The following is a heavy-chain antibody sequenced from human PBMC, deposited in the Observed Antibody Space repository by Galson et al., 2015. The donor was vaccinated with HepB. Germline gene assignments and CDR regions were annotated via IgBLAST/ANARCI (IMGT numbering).Heavy chain of an antibody. CDR2: IVVGSGNT. CDR3: AASLTYYYDSSGFLTPGQLDY. J-gene: IGHJ4*02. D-gene: IGHD3-22*01. V-gene: IGHV1-58*01. CDR1: GFTFTSSA. Sequence: SVKVSCKASGFTFTSSALQWVRQARGQRLEWIGWIVVGSGNTNYAQKFQERVTITRDMSTSTAYMELSSLRSEDTAVYYCAASLTYYYDSSGFLTPGQLDYWGQGTLVTVSS.